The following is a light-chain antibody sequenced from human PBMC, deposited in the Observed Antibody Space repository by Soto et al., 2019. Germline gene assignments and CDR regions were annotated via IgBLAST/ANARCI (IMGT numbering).Light chain of an antibody. J-gene: IGKJ5*01. Sequence: DIQMTQSPSTLSVSVGDRVTSTCRASQTISSWLAWYQQKPGKAPKLLIYKASTLKSGVPSRFSGSGSGTEFTLTISSLQSEDFAVYYCQQYHNWPAITFGQGTRLEIK. CDR2: KAS. CDR3: QQYHNWPAIT. CDR1: QTISSW. V-gene: IGKV1-5*03.